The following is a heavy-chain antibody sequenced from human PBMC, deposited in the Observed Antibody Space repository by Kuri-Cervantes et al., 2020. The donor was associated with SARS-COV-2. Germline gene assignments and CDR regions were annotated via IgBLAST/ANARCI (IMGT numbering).Heavy chain of an antibody. Sequence: SETLSLTCTVSGGSISSSSYYWGWIRQPPGKGLEWIGSIYYSGSTYYNPSLKSRVTISVDTSKNQFSLKLSSVTAADTAVYYCARAGCSGGTCYSRWYFDLWGRGTLVTVSS. CDR3: ARAGCSGGTCYSRWYFDL. CDR1: GGSISSSSYY. J-gene: IGHJ2*01. D-gene: IGHD2-15*01. CDR2: IYYSGST. V-gene: IGHV4-39*07.